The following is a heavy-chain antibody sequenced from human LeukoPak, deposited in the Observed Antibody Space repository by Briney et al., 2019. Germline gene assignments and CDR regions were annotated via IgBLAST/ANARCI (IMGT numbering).Heavy chain of an antibody. Sequence: PGGSLRLSCAASGFTFSGYSMNWVRQAPGKGLEWVAYTTSSMNAIHYADSVKGRFTIPRDNAKYSLYLQMTSLRDEDTAVYYCTRDPHALDFWGQGTLVTVSS. V-gene: IGHV3-48*02. CDR3: TRDPHALDF. CDR1: GFTFSGYS. CDR2: TTSSMNAI. J-gene: IGHJ4*02.